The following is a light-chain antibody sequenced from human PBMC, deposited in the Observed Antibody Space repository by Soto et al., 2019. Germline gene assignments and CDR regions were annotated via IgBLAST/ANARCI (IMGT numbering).Light chain of an antibody. CDR1: QDITPS. J-gene: IGKJ4*01. V-gene: IGKV1-9*01. CDR3: QQYNSYPLT. Sequence: DIHLTQSPSSLSASVGDRVTITCRASQDITPSLAWYHQKPGKAPKLLIYDAFTLQRGVPSSFSGSGSGTEFSLTITNLQPEDSATYYCQQYNSYPLTFGGGTKVDIK. CDR2: DAF.